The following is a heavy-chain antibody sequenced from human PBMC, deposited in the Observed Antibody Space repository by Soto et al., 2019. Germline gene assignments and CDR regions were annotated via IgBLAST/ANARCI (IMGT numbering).Heavy chain of an antibody. V-gene: IGHV3-30*18. CDR1: GFTFGSYG. CDR2: ISYDGSNK. CDR3: AKRSSSSTFDY. J-gene: IGHJ4*02. Sequence: GGSLRLSCAASGFTFGSYGMHWVGQAPGKGLEWVAVISYDGSNKYYADSVKGRFTISRDNSKNTLYLQMNSLRAEDTAVYYCAKRSSSSTFDYWGQGTLVTVSS. D-gene: IGHD6-6*01.